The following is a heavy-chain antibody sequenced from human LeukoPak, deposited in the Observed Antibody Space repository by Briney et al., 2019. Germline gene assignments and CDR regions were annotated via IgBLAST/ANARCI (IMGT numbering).Heavy chain of an antibody. CDR2: ISSSSSYI. Sequence: PGGSLRLSCAASGFTFSSYSMNWVRQAPGKGLEWVSSISSSSSYIYYADSVKGRFTISRDNAKNSLYLKMNSLRAEDTAVYYCARESPDAFDIWGQGTMVTVSS. CDR3: ARESPDAFDI. J-gene: IGHJ3*02. CDR1: GFTFSSYS. V-gene: IGHV3-21*01.